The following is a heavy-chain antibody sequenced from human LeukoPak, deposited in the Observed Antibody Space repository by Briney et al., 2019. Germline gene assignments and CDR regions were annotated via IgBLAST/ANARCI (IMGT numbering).Heavy chain of an antibody. CDR1: KFTFSSYW. J-gene: IGHJ6*02. CDR3: ARDGGRGHCSGGSCYYSLYGMDV. V-gene: IGHV3-74*01. Sequence: PGGSLRLSCAASKFTFSSYWMHWVRQAPGKGLVWVSRISADGSSPTYADSVKGRFTISRDNAKNTLYLQMNSLRAEDTAVYYCARDGGRGHCSGGSCYYSLYGMDVWGQGTTVTVSS. D-gene: IGHD2-15*01. CDR2: ISADGSSP.